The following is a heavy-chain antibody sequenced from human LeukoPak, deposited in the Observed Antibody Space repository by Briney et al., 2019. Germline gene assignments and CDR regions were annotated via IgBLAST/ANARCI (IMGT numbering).Heavy chain of an antibody. Sequence: SQTLSLTCGISGDIFSSNSAAWHWIRQSPARGLEWLVRTYDRSKVYKDYAVSVQTRITINPETSKDLFSPQLNSVTPEDTAVYYCARDSSSGLYYFDYWGQGTLVTVSS. J-gene: IGHJ4*02. CDR2: TYDRSKVYK. V-gene: IGHV6-1*01. D-gene: IGHD6-19*01. CDR1: GDIFSSNSAA. CDR3: ARDSSSGLYYFDY.